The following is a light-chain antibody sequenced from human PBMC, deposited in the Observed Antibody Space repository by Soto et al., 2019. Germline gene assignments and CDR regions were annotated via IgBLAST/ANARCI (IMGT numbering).Light chain of an antibody. CDR3: LQYNSYPFT. V-gene: IGKV1-17*03. Sequence: DIQMTQSPSAISASLGDRVTIPCRASQGISNSLAWFQQKPGKVPKRLIYGASTLQSEATSRFSGSASGAAFTLTISSLQPEDFATYYCLQYNSYPFTLGGATKVDSK. CDR2: GAS. J-gene: IGKJ4*01. CDR1: QGISNS.